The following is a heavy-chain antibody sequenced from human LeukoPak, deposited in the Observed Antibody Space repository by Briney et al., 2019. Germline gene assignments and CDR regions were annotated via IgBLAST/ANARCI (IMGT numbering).Heavy chain of an antibody. Sequence: SETLSLTCTVSGYYISRAYYWGWIRQPPGKGLEWIGNIYHTGSTYYNPSLGSRGTISIDTSKNQFSLNLTSVTAADTAVYYCVRGKEAYYSGSGSHFNVMAPDYWGQGTLVAVSS. CDR3: VRGKEAYYSGSGSHFNVMAPDY. CDR2: IYHTGST. V-gene: IGHV4-38-2*02. D-gene: IGHD3-10*01. J-gene: IGHJ4*02. CDR1: GYYISRAYY.